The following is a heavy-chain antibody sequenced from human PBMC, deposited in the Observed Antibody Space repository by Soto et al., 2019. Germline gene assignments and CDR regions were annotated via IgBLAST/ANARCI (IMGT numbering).Heavy chain of an antibody. CDR3: AKMLSRRYDSSGADAFDI. D-gene: IGHD3-22*01. Sequence: PGGSLRLSCAASGFTFDDYAMHWVRQAPGKGLEWVSGISWNSGSIGYADSVKGRFTISRDNAKNSLYLQMNSLRAEDTALYYCAKMLSRRYDSSGADAFDIWGQGTMVTVS. V-gene: IGHV3-9*01. CDR1: GFTFDDYA. CDR2: ISWNSGSI. J-gene: IGHJ3*02.